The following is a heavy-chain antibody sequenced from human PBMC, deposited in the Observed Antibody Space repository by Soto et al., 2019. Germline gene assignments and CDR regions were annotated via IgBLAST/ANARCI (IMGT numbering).Heavy chain of an antibody. CDR3: AGVISGYDSYYYYYYMDV. CDR2: IYYSGST. D-gene: IGHD5-12*01. J-gene: IGHJ6*03. V-gene: IGHV4-59*08. Sequence: PSETLSLTCTVSGGSISSYYWSWIRQPPGKGLEWIGYIYYSGSTNYNPSLKSRVTISVDTSKNQFSLKLSSVTAADTAVYYCAGVISGYDSYYYYYYMDVWGKGTTVSVSS. CDR1: GGSISSYY.